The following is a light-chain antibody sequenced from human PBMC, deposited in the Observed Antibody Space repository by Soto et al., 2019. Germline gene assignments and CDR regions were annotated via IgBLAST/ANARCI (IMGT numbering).Light chain of an antibody. CDR3: QQGKSFTLT. CDR1: QDIRKY. J-gene: IGKJ4*01. V-gene: IGKV1-33*01. Sequence: DIHMTQSPSSLSASVGYIFTITCQASQDIRKYLNWYQQKLGKAPKLLIYDASNLETGVPSRFSGSGYGTDFTFTISSMKTEDIETYYCQQGKSFTLTFGGGTKVDIK. CDR2: DAS.